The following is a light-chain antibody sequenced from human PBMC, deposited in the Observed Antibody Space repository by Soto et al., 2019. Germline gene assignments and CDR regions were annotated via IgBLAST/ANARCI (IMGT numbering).Light chain of an antibody. J-gene: IGKJ4*01. CDR1: QSISSY. Sequence: DIQMTQSPSSLSASVGDRVTITCRASQSISSYLNWYQQKPGKAPKLLIYASSSLQSGVPSRFSGSGSGADFTITISSLQPEDFATYYCQHSYSTLTFGGGTKVEIK. CDR2: ASS. CDR3: QHSYSTLT. V-gene: IGKV1-39*01.